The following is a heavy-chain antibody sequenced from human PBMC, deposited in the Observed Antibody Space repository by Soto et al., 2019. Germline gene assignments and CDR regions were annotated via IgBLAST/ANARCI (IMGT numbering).Heavy chain of an antibody. CDR2: IIPILGIA. CDR1: GGTFSSYT. D-gene: IGHD6-13*01. CDR3: ARDRLWTSSWYFY. V-gene: IGHV1-69*08. Sequence: QVQLVQSGAEVKKPGSSVKVSCKASGGTFSSYTISWVRQAPGQGLEWMGRIIPILGIANYAQKFQGRVTXTXDXXPSTAYMERSSLRSEDTAVYYCARDRLWTSSWYFYWGQGTLVTVSS. J-gene: IGHJ4*02.